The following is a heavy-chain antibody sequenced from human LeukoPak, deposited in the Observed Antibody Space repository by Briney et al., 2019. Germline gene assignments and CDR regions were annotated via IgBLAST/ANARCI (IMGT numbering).Heavy chain of an antibody. V-gene: IGHV3-23*01. D-gene: IGHD3-22*01. Sequence: GVLRLSCAASGFTFNSYGMTWFRQAPGKGLEWVSTINNGGENTHYADSVKGRFTISRDNSKNTLYLQVNSLRAEDTALYYCAIDPSNYYESNSLDFWGQGTLVTVSS. J-gene: IGHJ4*02. CDR3: AIDPSNYYESNSLDF. CDR1: GFTFNSYG. CDR2: INNGGENT.